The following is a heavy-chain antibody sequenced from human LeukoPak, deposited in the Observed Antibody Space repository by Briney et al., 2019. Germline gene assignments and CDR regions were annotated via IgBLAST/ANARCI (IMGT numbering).Heavy chain of an antibody. CDR1: GFTFSSYA. CDR3: ARNPRGEYYFDY. Sequence: GGSLRLSCSASGFTFSSYAMHWVRQAPGKGLEYVSAISNNGGSTYYADSVKGRFTISRDNSKNTLNLQMDSLRAEDTALYYCARNPRGEYYFDYWGQGTLVTVSS. D-gene: IGHD6-6*01. J-gene: IGHJ4*02. CDR2: ISNNGGST. V-gene: IGHV3-64*04.